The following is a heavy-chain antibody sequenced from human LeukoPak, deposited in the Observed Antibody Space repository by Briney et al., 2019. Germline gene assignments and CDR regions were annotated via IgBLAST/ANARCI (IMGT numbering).Heavy chain of an antibody. CDR1: GGTFSSYA. CDR2: IIPIFGTA. CDR3: ARDTYDFWSGYGTFTYNWFDP. V-gene: IGHV1-69*05. D-gene: IGHD3-3*01. J-gene: IGHJ5*02. Sequence: ASVKVSCKASGGTFSSYAISWVRQAPGQGLEWMGGIIPIFGTANYARKFQGRVTITTDESTSTAYMELSSLRSEDTAVYYCARDTYDFWSGYGTFTYNWFDPWGQGTLVTVSS.